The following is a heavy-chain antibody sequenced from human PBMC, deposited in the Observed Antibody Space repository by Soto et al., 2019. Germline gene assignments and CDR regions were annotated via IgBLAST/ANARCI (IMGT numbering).Heavy chain of an antibody. CDR1: GGSINSDY. D-gene: IGHD3-3*01. V-gene: IGHV4-59*01. CDR2: ITHGGST. CDR3: ARIPRGGPSFGWFDS. J-gene: IGHJ5*01. Sequence: PSETLSLTCIFSGGSINSDYCSWFRQPPGKRLEWIGYITHGGSTKYNPSLETRITLSIDTSRHQFALHLSFVTAADTAVYYCARIPRGGPSFGWFDSWGQGSLVTVSS.